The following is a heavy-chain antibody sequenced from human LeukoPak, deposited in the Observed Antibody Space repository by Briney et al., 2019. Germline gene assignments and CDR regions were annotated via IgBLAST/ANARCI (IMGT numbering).Heavy chain of an antibody. V-gene: IGHV3-30*02. Sequence: PGGSLRLSCAASGFTFSSYGMHWVRQAPGKGLEWVAFIRYDGSNKYYADSVEGRFTISRDNSKNTLYLQMNSLRPEDTAVYYCAKGPSGNQFDPWGQGTLVTVSS. D-gene: IGHD1-26*01. CDR3: AKGPSGNQFDP. J-gene: IGHJ5*02. CDR2: IRYDGSNK. CDR1: GFTFSSYG.